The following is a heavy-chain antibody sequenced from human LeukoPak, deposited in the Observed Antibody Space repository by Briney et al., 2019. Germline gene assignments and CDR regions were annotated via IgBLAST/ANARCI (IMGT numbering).Heavy chain of an antibody. D-gene: IGHD1-7*01. CDR3: ARQTGTTRYGMDV. CDR2: LSSDGTST. J-gene: IGHJ6*02. Sequence: PGGSLRLSCAASGFTFSNYAMHWVRQGPGKALEYVSALSSDGTSTYYANSVKGRFTISRDNSKNTLYLQMGSLRVEDMAVYYCARQTGTTRYGMDVWGQGTTVTVSS. V-gene: IGHV3-64*01. CDR1: GFTFSNYA.